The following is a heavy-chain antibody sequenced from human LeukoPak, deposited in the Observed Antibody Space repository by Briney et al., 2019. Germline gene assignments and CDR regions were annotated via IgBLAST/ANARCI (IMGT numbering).Heavy chain of an antibody. CDR2: IYYSGST. V-gene: IGHV4-39*01. CDR3: ARHDYLRTHDAFDI. Sequence: SETLSLTCTVSGGSISSSSYYWGWIRQPPGKGLEWIGSIYYSGSTYYNPSLKSRVTISVDASKNQFSLKLSSVTAADTAVYYCARHDYLRTHDAFDIWGQGTMVTVSS. J-gene: IGHJ3*02. CDR1: GGSISSSSYY. D-gene: IGHD4-17*01.